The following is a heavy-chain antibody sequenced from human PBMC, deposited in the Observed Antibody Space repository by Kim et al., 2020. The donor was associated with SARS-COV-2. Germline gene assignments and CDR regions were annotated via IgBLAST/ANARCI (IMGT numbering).Heavy chain of an antibody. CDR2: DT. CDR3: ARHHWGFDY. V-gene: IGHV5-51*01. Sequence: DTRYSPSCQGQVTISADKSISTAYLQWSSLKASDTAVYYCARHHWGFDYWGQGTPVTVSS. D-gene: IGHD7-27*01. J-gene: IGHJ4*02.